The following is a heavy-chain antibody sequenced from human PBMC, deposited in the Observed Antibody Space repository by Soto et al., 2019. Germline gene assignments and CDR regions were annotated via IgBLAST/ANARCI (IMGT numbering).Heavy chain of an antibody. D-gene: IGHD2-15*01. V-gene: IGHV3-9*01. J-gene: IGHJ4*02. CDR2: ISWNSNII. Sequence: DVQLVESGGGLVQPGRSLRLSCAASGFTFDDYAMHWVRRVPGKGLEWVSSISWNSNIIGYADSVKGRFTISRDNAENYLYLQMNRLRTVDTAFYYSAKGGRDGFCSGGRCYFDYWGQGTLVTVSS. CDR1: GFTFDDYA. CDR3: AKGGRDGFCSGGRCYFDY.